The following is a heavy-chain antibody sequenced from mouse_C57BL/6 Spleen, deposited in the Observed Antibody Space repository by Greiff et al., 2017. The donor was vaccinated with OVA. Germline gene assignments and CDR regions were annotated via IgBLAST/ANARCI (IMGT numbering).Heavy chain of an antibody. J-gene: IGHJ4*01. CDR3: ARQPYGNYAYYAMDY. CDR1: GFTFSDYG. CDR2: ISNLAYSI. V-gene: IGHV5-15*01. Sequence: EVKLVESGGGLVQPGGSLKLSCAASGFTFSDYGMAWVRQAPRKGPEWVAFISNLAYSIYYADTVTGRFTISRENAKNTLYLEMSSLRSEDTAMYYCARQPYGNYAYYAMDYWGQGTSVTVSS. D-gene: IGHD2-1*01.